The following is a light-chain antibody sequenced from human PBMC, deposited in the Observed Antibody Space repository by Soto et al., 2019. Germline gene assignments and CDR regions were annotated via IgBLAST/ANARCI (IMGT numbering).Light chain of an antibody. J-gene: IGKJ4*01. CDR1: QDISNY. V-gene: IGKV1-33*01. CDR3: QEYDNLPLT. CDR2: DAS. Sequence: DIQMTQSPSSLSASVGDRVTITCQASQDISNYLNWYQQKPGKDPKLLIYDASNLETGVPSRFNRSHSGTDFTFAISSPQPEDIATYYCQEYDNLPLTFGGGTEVEIK.